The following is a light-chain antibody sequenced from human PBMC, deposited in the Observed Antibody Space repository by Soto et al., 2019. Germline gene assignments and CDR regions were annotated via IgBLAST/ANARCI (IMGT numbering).Light chain of an antibody. Sequence: QSALTQPASVSGSPGQSITISCTGTNSDVGGYNYVSWYQQHPDTVPKLIIFEVSNRPSGVSPRFSGSKSGNTASLTISGLHAEEDAYYYCRSYTTTNSWVFGTGTKVTVL. V-gene: IGLV2-14*01. CDR3: RSYTTTNSWV. CDR2: EVS. J-gene: IGLJ1*01. CDR1: NSDVGGYNY.